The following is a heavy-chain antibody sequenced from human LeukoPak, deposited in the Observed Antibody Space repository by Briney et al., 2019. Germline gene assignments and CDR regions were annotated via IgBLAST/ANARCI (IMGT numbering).Heavy chain of an antibody. D-gene: IGHD1-20*01. J-gene: IGHJ3*02. CDR1: GFTFSSYG. CDR3: AREWAYNWNDAVDPDAFDI. CDR2: ISYDGSNK. V-gene: IGHV3-30*03. Sequence: GGSLRLSCAASGFTFSSYGMHWVRQAPGKGLEWVAVISYDGSNKYYADSVKGRFTISRDNSKNTLYLQMNSLRSDDTAVYYCAREWAYNWNDAVDPDAFDIWGQGTMVTVSS.